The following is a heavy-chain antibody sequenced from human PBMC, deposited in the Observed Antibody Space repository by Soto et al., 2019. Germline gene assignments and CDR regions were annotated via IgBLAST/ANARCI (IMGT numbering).Heavy chain of an antibody. CDR3: MGGDYDWYSYYAMAV. J-gene: IGHJ6*02. Sequence: EVQMVESGGGLVKPGGSLRLSCAASGFTFSSLSMNWVRQAPGKGLEWVSSMSSDSSYIYYADSVKGRFTISRDNAKNSLYLQMNSLRDEYTAVYYCMGGDYDWYSYYAMAVWGQGTTVTVSS. CDR2: MSSDSSYI. CDR1: GFTFSSLS. D-gene: IGHD2-21*01. V-gene: IGHV3-21*01.